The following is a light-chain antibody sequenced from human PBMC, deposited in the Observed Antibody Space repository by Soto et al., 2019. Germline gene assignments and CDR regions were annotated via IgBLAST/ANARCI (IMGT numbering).Light chain of an antibody. V-gene: IGKV1-5*01. J-gene: IGKJ1*01. CDR3: QQYDGYSKS. Sequence: DIQMTQSPSTLSASVGDRVTITCRASQSISRSLAWYQQKSGKAPKLLIYDASSLESGVPSRFSGSGFGTEFTLTISGLQPDDFATYYCQQYDGYSKSFGQGTKVEI. CDR2: DAS. CDR1: QSISRS.